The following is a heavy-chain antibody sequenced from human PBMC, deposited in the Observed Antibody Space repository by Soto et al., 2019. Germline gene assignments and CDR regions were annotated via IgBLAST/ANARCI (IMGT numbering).Heavy chain of an antibody. CDR1: GLTISNAW. CDR3: TTGSVEGV. Sequence: EVQLVDSGGGFIYPGGSLRLSSAASGLTISNAWMNWVRQAPGKGLEWVGRIKTNTEGGTTDYAAAVKGRFTVSRDDSKDMLYLQMHSLKTEDTSVYYCTTGSVEGVWGQGTMVTVSS. J-gene: IGHJ6*02. D-gene: IGHD2-15*01. CDR2: IKTNTEGGTT. V-gene: IGHV3-15*07.